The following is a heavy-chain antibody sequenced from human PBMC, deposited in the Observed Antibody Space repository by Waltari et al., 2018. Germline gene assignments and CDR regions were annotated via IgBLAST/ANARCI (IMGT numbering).Heavy chain of an antibody. V-gene: IGHV2-5*01. J-gene: IGHJ4*02. CDR3: AHSIYYYDSSGYYDGGYFDY. CDR2: IYWNDDK. D-gene: IGHD3-22*01. CDR1: GFSLSTSGVG. Sequence: QITLKESGPTLVKPTQTLTLTCTFSGFSLSTSGVGVGWIRHPPGKALEWLALIYWNDDKRYSPSLKSRLTITKDTSKNQVVLTMTNMDPVDTATYYCAHSIYYYDSSGYYDGGYFDYWGQGTLVTVSS.